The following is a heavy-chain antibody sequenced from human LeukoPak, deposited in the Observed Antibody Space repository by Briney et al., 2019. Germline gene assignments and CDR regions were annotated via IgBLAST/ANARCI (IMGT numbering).Heavy chain of an antibody. Sequence: GGSLRLSCAASGFTFSSYGMHWVRQAPGKGLEWVAVIWYDGSNKYYADSVKGRFTISRDNSKNTLYLQMNSLRAEDTAVYYCARESGITMVRGLNYYYYYYMDVWGKGTTVTVSS. CDR3: ARESGITMVRGLNYYYYYYMDV. D-gene: IGHD3-10*01. CDR1: GFTFSSYG. V-gene: IGHV3-33*01. J-gene: IGHJ6*03. CDR2: IWYDGSNK.